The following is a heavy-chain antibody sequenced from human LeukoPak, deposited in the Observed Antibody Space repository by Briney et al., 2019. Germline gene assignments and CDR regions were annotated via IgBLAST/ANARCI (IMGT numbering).Heavy chain of an antibody. D-gene: IGHD3-22*01. CDR2: IYSGGST. Sequence: PGGSLRLSCAASGFTVSSYSMTWVRPAPGKGLEWLSVIYSGGSTYYADSVKGRFTISRDNSKNTLYLQMNSLRAEDTAVYYCARDNYDSSGYYSDYWGQGTLVTVSS. V-gene: IGHV3-53*01. J-gene: IGHJ4*02. CDR1: GFTVSSYS. CDR3: ARDNYDSSGYYSDY.